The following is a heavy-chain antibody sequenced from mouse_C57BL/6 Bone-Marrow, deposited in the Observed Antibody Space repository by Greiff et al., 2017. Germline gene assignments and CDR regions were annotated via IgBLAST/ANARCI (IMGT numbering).Heavy chain of an antibody. V-gene: IGHV5-4*03. CDR3: ARSGANWDFDY. D-gene: IGHD4-1*01. CDR2: ISDGGSYT. CDR1: GFTFSSYA. J-gene: IGHJ2*01. Sequence: EVKLMASGGGLVKPGGSLKLSCAASGFTFSSYAMSWVRQTPEKRLEWVATISDGGSYTYYPDNVKGRFTISRDNAKNNLYLQMSHLKSEDTAMYYCARSGANWDFDYWGQGTTLTVSS.